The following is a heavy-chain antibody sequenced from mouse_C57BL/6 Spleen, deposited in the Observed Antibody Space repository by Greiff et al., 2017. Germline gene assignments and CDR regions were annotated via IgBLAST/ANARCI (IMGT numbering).Heavy chain of an antibody. CDR1: GYTFTSYW. CDR2: IYPGSGST. Sequence: QVQLQQPGAELVKPGASVKMSCKASGYTFTSYWITWVKQRPGQGLEWIGDIYPGSGSTNYNEKFKSKATLTVDTSSSTAYMQLSSLTSEDSAVYYCAISFITTVVSSPFAYWGQGTLVTVSA. CDR3: AISFITTVVSSPFAY. D-gene: IGHD1-1*01. V-gene: IGHV1-55*01. J-gene: IGHJ3*01.